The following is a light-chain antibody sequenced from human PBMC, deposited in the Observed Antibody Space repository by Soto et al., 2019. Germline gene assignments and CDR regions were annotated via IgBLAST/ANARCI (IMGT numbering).Light chain of an antibody. Sequence: EIVLTQSPATLSLSPGERATLSCRASQSVRSYLAWYQQKPGQAPRLLIYEASNRATGIPARFSGSGSGTDFTLTISSLEPEDFAGYYCQQRSDWPLTFGGGTKVEIK. V-gene: IGKV3-11*01. CDR2: EAS. CDR3: QQRSDWPLT. J-gene: IGKJ4*01. CDR1: QSVRSY.